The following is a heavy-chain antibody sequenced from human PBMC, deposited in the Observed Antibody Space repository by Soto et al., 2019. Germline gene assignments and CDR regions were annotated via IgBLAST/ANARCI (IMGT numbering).Heavy chain of an antibody. D-gene: IGHD6-13*01. V-gene: IGHV1-2*02. CDR3: ARKLIAASGTFDY. Sequence: ASVKVSCKASGYTFTGYYLHWVLQAPGQGLEWMGWINPNTGVTSFAQNFQGRVTMTRDTSIRTAYMELSWLRSDDTAIYYCARKLIAASGTFDYWGQGTLVTVSS. J-gene: IGHJ4*02. CDR1: GYTFTGYY. CDR2: INPNTGVT.